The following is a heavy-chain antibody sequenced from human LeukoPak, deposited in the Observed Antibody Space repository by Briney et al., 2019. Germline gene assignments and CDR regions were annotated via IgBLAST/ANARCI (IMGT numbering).Heavy chain of an antibody. CDR2: IYGGGST. D-gene: IGHD5-18*01. CDR1: GFTVSNDY. Sequence: GGSLRLSCAVSGFTVSNDYMSWVRQAPGKGLEWVSVIYGGGSTYYADSVRGRFTISRDNAKNTLYLQMNSPRAEDTAVYYCARVVDTHFDYWGQGTLVTVSS. J-gene: IGHJ4*02. V-gene: IGHV3-53*01. CDR3: ARVVDTHFDY.